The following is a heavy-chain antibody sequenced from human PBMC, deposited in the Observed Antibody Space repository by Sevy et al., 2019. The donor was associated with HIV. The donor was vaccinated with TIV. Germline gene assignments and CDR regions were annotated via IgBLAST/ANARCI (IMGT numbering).Heavy chain of an antibody. V-gene: IGHV1-69*13. D-gene: IGHD6-6*01. J-gene: IGHJ6*02. CDR2: IIPIFGTA. CDR1: GGTFSSYA. Sequence: GASVKVSCKASGGTFSSYAISWVRQAPGQGLEWMGGIIPIFGTANYAQKFQGRVTITADESTSTAYMELSSLRSEDTAVYYCARSGAARQGYYYYGMDVWGQGTTVTVSS. CDR3: ARSGAARQGYYYYGMDV.